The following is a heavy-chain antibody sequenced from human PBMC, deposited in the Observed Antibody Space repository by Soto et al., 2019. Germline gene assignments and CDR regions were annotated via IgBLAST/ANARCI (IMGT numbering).Heavy chain of an antibody. CDR2: MKQDGSEK. CDR1: GFSFSRYW. CDR3: ARAVLGFFGGADQRAYYYYGMDV. D-gene: IGHD3-3*01. Sequence: AVGSLRLSCAASGFSFSRYWMSWVRQAPGKGLEWVANMKQDGSEKNYVDSVKGRFAISRDNTQNSLYLEMNSLRAEDTAVYYCARAVLGFFGGADQRAYYYYGMDVWGQGTTVTVSS. J-gene: IGHJ6*02. V-gene: IGHV3-7*03.